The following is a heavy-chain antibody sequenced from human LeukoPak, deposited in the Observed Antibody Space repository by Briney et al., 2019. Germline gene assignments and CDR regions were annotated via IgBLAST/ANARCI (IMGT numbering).Heavy chain of an antibody. J-gene: IGHJ6*03. CDR2: VYYSGRT. D-gene: IGHD1-14*01. CDR3: ARLGKINYYYYMDV. V-gene: IGHV4-39*01. Sequence: SETLSLTCTVSGGSISSSSYYWGWIRQPPVKELQWIAGVYYSGRTNYSPPLKSRVTISVDTSEKQFSLQLNSVTAADTAVYYCARLGKINYYYYMDVWGKGTTVTISS. CDR1: GGSISSSSYY.